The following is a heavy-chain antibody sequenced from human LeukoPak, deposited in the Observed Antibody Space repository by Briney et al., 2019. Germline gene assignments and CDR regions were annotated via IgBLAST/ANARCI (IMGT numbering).Heavy chain of an antibody. D-gene: IGHD3-22*01. V-gene: IGHV4-34*01. J-gene: IGHJ3*02. CDR3: ARECDYESSGQRRDAAFDI. Sequence: SETLSLTCAVYGGSFSGYYWSWIRQPPGKGLEWIGEINHSGSTNYNPSLKSRVTISVDTSKNQFSLKLSSVTAADTAVYYCARECDYESSGQRRDAAFDIWGQGTMVTVSS. CDR1: GGSFSGYY. CDR2: INHSGST.